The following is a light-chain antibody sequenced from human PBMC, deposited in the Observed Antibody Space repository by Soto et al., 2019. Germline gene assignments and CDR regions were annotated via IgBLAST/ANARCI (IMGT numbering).Light chain of an antibody. CDR3: ATWDDHLNGYV. Sequence: QSVLTQPPSASGTPGQRITISCSGSGSNIGSNSVTWYQQLPRTAPKLLIYTNNQRPSGVPDRFSGSKSGTSASLAISGLQSGDEADYYCATWDDHLNGYVFGTGTKVTVL. V-gene: IGLV1-44*01. CDR2: TNN. J-gene: IGLJ1*01. CDR1: GSNIGSNS.